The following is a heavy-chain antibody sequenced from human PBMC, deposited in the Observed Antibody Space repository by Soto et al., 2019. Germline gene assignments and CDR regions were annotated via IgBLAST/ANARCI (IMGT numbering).Heavy chain of an antibody. CDR2: IKEDGSEK. J-gene: IGHJ6*02. CDR1: GFTFSSYW. D-gene: IGHD4-17*01. Sequence: GGSLRLSCVASGFTFSSYWMSWVRQAPGKGLEWVANIKEDGSEKYYVDSLKGRFTISRDNAKNSLYLQMNSLRAEDTAIYYCARYLYGDYYYGMDVWGQGTTVTVSS. V-gene: IGHV3-7*05. CDR3: ARYLYGDYYYGMDV.